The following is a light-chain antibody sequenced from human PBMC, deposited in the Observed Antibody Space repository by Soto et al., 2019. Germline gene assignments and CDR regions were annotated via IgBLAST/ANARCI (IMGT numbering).Light chain of an antibody. CDR2: GAS. Sequence: EIVLTQSPGTLSLSPGERATLSCRASQSVSSSYLAWYQQKPGQATRLLIYGASSRATGIPDRFSGSGCGTDFTLTINRLEPEDFALDYCQQYGSSPPTFGQGTKVDIK. CDR3: QQYGSSPPT. CDR1: QSVSSSY. J-gene: IGKJ1*01. V-gene: IGKV3-20*01.